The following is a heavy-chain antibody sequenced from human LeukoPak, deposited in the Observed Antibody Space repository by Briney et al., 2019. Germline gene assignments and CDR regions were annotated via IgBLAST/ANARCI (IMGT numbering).Heavy chain of an antibody. Sequence: ASVKVSCKASGYTFTGYYMHWVRQAPGQGLEWMGWINPNSGGTNYAQKFQGWVTMTRDTSISTAYMELSRLRSDDTAVYYCARDSSGCSSTSCYGEAFDIWGQGTMVTVSS. D-gene: IGHD2-2*01. CDR2: INPNSGGT. CDR3: ARDSSGCSSTSCYGEAFDI. J-gene: IGHJ3*02. V-gene: IGHV1-2*04. CDR1: GYTFTGYY.